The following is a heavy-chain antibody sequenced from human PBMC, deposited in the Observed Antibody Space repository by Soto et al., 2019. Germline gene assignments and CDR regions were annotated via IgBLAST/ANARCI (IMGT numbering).Heavy chain of an antibody. CDR1: GFTFSSYW. V-gene: IGHV3-7*01. CDR2: IKQDGSEK. D-gene: IGHD2-15*01. Sequence: EVPLVESGGGLVQPGGSLRLSCADSGFTFSSYWMSWVRQAPGKGLEWVADIKQDGSEKYYVDSVKGRFTISRDNAKNSLYLQMNSLRADDTAVYYCARVLPGGGYPHDYFDYWGQGTLVTVSS. J-gene: IGHJ4*02. CDR3: ARVLPGGGYPHDYFDY.